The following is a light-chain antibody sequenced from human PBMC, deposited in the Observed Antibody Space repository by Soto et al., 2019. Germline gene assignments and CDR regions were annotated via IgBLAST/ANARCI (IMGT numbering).Light chain of an antibody. CDR3: GTWDSSLSAVYV. CDR1: SSNIGNNY. Sequence: QSALTQPPSVSAAPGQKVTISCSGSSSNIGNNYVSWYQQLPGTAPKLLIYDNNKRPSGIPDRFSGSKSGTSATLGITGLQTGEEADYYCGTWDSSLSAVYVFGTGTKVTVL. J-gene: IGLJ1*01. V-gene: IGLV1-51*01. CDR2: DNN.